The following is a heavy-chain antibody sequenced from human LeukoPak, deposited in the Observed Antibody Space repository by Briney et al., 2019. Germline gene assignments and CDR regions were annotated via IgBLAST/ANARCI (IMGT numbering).Heavy chain of an antibody. J-gene: IGHJ4*02. D-gene: IGHD3-3*01. Sequence: GSLRLSCVASGFTFSSYAMRWGRPASGEGLEWVSTISDSGDNTYYADSVKGRFTISRDNSKNTLYLQMNSLRAEDTAVYYCAKANSITIFGVISPVDYWGQGTLVTVSS. CDR2: ISDSGDNT. CDR1: GFTFSSYA. CDR3: AKANSITIFGVISPVDY. V-gene: IGHV3-23*01.